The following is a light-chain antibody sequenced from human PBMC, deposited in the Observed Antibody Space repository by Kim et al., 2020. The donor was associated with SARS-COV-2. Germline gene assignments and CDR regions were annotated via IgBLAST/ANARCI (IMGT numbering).Light chain of an antibody. CDR3: QQSHSYPLT. J-gene: IGKJ4*01. Sequence: ASLGDRVTITCRASQDISNHLAWFQQKPGKAPKSLIFGASTLQSGIPSRFSGSGSGTDFTLTITGLQPDDFATYYCQQSHSYPLTFGGGTKVDIK. CDR1: QDISNH. CDR2: GAS. V-gene: IGKV1-16*01.